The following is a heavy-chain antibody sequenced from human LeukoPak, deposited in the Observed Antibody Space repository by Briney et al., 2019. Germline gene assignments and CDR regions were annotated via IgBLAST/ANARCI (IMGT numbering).Heavy chain of an antibody. D-gene: IGHD6-19*01. V-gene: IGHV5-51*01. CDR2: IYPGDSGT. CDR1: EYNFTNYW. Sequence: LGESLKISCKGSEYNFTNYWIGWVRQMPGKGLGWMGIIYPGDSGTRYSPSFQGQVTISADKSISTAYLQWSSLKASDTAMYYCASQGIAVAGHPGDDAFDIWGQGTMVTVSS. J-gene: IGHJ3*02. CDR3: ASQGIAVAGHPGDDAFDI.